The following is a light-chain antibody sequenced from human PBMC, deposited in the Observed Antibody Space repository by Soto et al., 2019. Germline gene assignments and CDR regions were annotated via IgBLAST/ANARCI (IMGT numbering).Light chain of an antibody. V-gene: IGKV1-17*01. J-gene: IGKJ4*01. CDR1: QDIRND. Sequence: IQMTQSPSSLSASVGDRVTITCRASQDIRNDLGWFQQKPGKAPDLLIYSASTLQSGVPSRFSGSGSETEFSLTIRALQPEDFATYYCQQLSRYPLTFGGGTKVDIK. CDR2: SAS. CDR3: QQLSRYPLT.